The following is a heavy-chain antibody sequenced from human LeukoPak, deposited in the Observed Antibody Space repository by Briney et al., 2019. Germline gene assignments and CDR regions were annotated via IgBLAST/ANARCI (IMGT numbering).Heavy chain of an antibody. J-gene: IGHJ4*02. Sequence: GGSLRLSCAASGFTFSTSAMNWVRQAPGQGLEWVSVISGSGDSTYYADSVKGRFTISRDNSKTTVFLQMNSLRAEDTAVYYCAVSVRFERVWHYFNNWGQGTQVTVSS. CDR1: GFTFSTSA. V-gene: IGHV3-23*01. CDR2: ISGSGDST. D-gene: IGHD3-9*01. CDR3: AVSVRFERVWHYFNN.